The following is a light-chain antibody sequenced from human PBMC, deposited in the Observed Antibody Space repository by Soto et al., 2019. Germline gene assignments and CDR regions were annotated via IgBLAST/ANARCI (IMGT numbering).Light chain of an antibody. Sequence: QTVVTQEPSLTVSPGGTVTLTCGSSTGAVTSGHYPYWFQQKPGQAPRTLIYDTTNKHSWTPARFSGSLLGGKAALTLAGAQTDDEADYYCLLSYSGTNWVFGGGTKVTVL. V-gene: IGLV7-46*01. J-gene: IGLJ3*02. CDR2: DTT. CDR1: TGAVTSGHY. CDR3: LLSYSGTNWV.